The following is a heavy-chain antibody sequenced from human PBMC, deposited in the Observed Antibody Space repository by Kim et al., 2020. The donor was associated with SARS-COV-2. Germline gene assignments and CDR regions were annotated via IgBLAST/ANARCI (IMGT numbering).Heavy chain of an antibody. D-gene: IGHD1-26*01. Sequence: VKGRFTISRDNSKNTLYLQMNSLRADDTAVYYCARDFNLVGATRGGFGYWGQVTLVTVSS. CDR3: ARDFNLVGATRGGFGY. V-gene: IGHV3-30*07. J-gene: IGHJ4*02.